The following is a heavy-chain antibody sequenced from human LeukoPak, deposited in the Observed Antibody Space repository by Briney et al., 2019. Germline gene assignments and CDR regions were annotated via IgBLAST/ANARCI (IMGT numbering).Heavy chain of an antibody. CDR2: IYYSGST. V-gene: IGHV4-61*01. CDR3: ARNYYGDYLF. D-gene: IGHD4-17*01. CDR1: GGSVSSGSYY. Sequence: SETLSLTCTVSGGSVSSGSYYWSWIRQPPGKGLEWIGYIYYSGSTNYNPSLKSRVTISVDTSKNQFSLKLSSVTAADTAVYYCARNYYGDYLFWGQGTLVTVSS. J-gene: IGHJ4*02.